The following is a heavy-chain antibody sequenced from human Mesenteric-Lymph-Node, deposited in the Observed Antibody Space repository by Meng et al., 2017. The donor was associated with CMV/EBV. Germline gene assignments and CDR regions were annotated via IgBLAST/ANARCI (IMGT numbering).Heavy chain of an antibody. J-gene: IGHJ4*02. D-gene: IGHD1-1*01. CDR3: AKRRSQGIDY. CDR1: GFTFSDYY. Sequence: GESLKISCAASGFTFSDYYMTWIRQAPGKGLEWVSYISSSGSTIYYADSVKGRFTISRDNAKNSLYLQMNSLRAEDTAVYYCAKRRSQGIDYWGPGTLVTVSS. V-gene: IGHV3-11*01. CDR2: ISSSGSTI.